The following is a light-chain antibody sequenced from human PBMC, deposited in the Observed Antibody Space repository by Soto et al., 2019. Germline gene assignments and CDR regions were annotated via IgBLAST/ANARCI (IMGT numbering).Light chain of an antibody. CDR2: YDR. J-gene: IGLJ2*01. V-gene: IGLV3-21*04. Sequence: SYVLTQPPSESVSPGKTARITCGGNNIGSQSVHWYQQKPGQAPVLVVFYDRVRPSGIPERFSGSNSGNTATLTISRVEVGDEADYYCQVWDSSSDHPGVFGGGTQLTVL. CDR3: QVWDSSSDHPGV. CDR1: NIGSQS.